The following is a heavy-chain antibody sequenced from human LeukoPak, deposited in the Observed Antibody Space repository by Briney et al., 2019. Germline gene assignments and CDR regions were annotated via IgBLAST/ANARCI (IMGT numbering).Heavy chain of an antibody. CDR2: VYYSGST. J-gene: IGHJ4*02. V-gene: IGHV4-59*08. CDR3: ARYSIVGSYFDY. D-gene: IGHD1-26*01. CDR1: SGSISYYY. Sequence: SETLSLTCTVSSGSISYYYWSWIRQPPGKGLEWIGYVYYSGSTSYNPSLKSRVTISLDTSKHQFSLKLNSVTAADTAVYYCARYSIVGSYFDYWGQGTLVTVSS.